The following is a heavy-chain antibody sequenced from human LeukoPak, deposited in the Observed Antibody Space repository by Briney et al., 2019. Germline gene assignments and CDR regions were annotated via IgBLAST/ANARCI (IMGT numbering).Heavy chain of an antibody. CDR3: ARGRITGAFDI. CDR1: GGSISSGDYY. CDR2: IYYSGST. Sequence: SETLSLTCTVSGGSISSGDYYWSWIRQPPGKGLEWIGYIYYSGSTYYNPSLKSRVTISVDTSKNQFSLKLSSVTAADTAVYYCARGRITGAFDIWGQRTMVTASS. J-gene: IGHJ3*02. V-gene: IGHV4-30-4*01. D-gene: IGHD3-3*01.